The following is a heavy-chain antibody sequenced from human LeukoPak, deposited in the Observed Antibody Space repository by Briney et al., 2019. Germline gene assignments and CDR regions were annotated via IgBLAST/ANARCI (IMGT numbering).Heavy chain of an antibody. V-gene: IGHV4-34*01. CDR3: ARGWNSGWYFGY. CDR1: GGSFSGYY. D-gene: IGHD6-19*01. CDR2: INHSGST. Sequence: SETLSLTCAVYGGSFSGYYWSWIRQPPGKGLEWIGEINHSGSTNYNPSLKSRVTISVDTSKNQFSLKLSSVTAADTAVYYCARGWNSGWYFGYWGQGTLVAVSS. J-gene: IGHJ4*02.